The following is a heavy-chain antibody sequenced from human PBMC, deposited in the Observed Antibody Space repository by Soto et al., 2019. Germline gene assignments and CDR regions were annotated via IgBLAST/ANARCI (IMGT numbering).Heavy chain of an antibody. J-gene: IGHJ5*02. Sequence: ASVKVSCKASGYTFNRYYMHWVRQAPGPGLEWMGWISPHTGGTTYAQKFQGRVTMTRDTSVSTAFMELSRLGSDDTAVYYCVRAHALGFSNWFDPWGRGTLVTVSS. D-gene: IGHD3-10*01. V-gene: IGHV1-2*02. CDR1: GYTFNRYY. CDR3: VRAHALGFSNWFDP. CDR2: ISPHTGGT.